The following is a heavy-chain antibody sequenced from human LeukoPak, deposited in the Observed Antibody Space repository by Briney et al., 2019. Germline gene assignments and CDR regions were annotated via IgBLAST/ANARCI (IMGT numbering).Heavy chain of an antibody. CDR1: GFNFDDYG. Sequence: GGSLRLSCVASGFNFDDYGMSWVRQAPGKGLEWVSGINWNGGTTTYADSVKGRFTISRDNAKNSLYLQMNSLRAEDTAFYYCARDRDQWLEAFDIWGQGTMVTVSS. J-gene: IGHJ3*02. D-gene: IGHD6-19*01. V-gene: IGHV3-20*04. CDR2: INWNGGTT. CDR3: ARDRDQWLEAFDI.